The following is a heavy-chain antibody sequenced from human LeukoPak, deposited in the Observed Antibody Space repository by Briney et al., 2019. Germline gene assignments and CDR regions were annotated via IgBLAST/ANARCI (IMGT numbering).Heavy chain of an antibody. Sequence: GGSLRLSCAASGFTFSSYSMNWVRQAPGKGLEWVSYISSSSSTIYYADSVKGRFTISRDNAKNSLYLQMNSLKTEDTAVYYCTTVGCSGGSCYWTFPIDYWGQGTLVTVSS. D-gene: IGHD2-15*01. CDR3: TTVGCSGGSCYWTFPIDY. J-gene: IGHJ4*02. V-gene: IGHV3-48*01. CDR1: GFTFSSYS. CDR2: ISSSSSTI.